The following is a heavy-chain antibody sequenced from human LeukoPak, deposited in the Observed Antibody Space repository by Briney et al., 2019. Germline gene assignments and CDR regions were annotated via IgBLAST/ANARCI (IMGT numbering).Heavy chain of an antibody. V-gene: IGHV1-2*02. CDR2: INTNSGGT. CDR1: GYTFTGYY. J-gene: IGHJ6*03. Sequence: GASVKVSCKASGYTFTGYYMHWVRQPPGQGLEWKGRINTNSGGTNYAQKFQGRVTMTRDTSISTAYMELSRLRSDDTAVYYCAREVMITFGGVAHYYYYYMDVWGKGTTVTVSS. D-gene: IGHD3-16*01. CDR3: AREVMITFGGVAHYYYYYMDV.